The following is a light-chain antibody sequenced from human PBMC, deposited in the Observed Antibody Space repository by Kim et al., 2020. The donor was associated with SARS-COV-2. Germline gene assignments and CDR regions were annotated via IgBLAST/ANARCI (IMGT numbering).Light chain of an antibody. CDR1: KLGDKY. Sequence: SYELTQPPSVSVSTGQTASITCSGDKLGDKYACWYQQKPGQSPVLVIYQDSKRPSGIPERFSGSNSGNTATLTISGTQAMDEADYYCQAWDSSNWVFGGGTKLTV. J-gene: IGLJ3*02. CDR3: QAWDSSNWV. V-gene: IGLV3-1*01. CDR2: QDS.